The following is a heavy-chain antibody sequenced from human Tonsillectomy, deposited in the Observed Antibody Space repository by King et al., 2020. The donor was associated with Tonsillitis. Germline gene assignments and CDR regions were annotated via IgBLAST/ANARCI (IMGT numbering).Heavy chain of an antibody. Sequence: TLKESGPALVKPTQTLTLTCSFSGFSLSTSGMCVSWIRQPPGKALEWLALIDWDDDTYYSTSLRTRLTISRDTSKNQVVLTLTNMDPVDTATYYCARINNDFWSGYADYWGQGALVTVSS. CDR2: IDWDDDT. V-gene: IGHV2-70*01. J-gene: IGHJ4*02. CDR3: ARINNDFWSGYADY. CDR1: GFSLSTSGMC. D-gene: IGHD3-3*01.